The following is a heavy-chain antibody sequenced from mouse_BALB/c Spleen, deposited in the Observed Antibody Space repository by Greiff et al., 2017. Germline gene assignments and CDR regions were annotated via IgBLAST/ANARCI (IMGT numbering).Heavy chain of an antibody. CDR3: ARGLALITTVVPHWYFDV. Sequence: EVKLMESGPGLVKPSQSLSLTCSVTGYSITSGYYWNWIRQFPGNKLEWMGYISYDGSNNYNPSLKNRISITRDTSKNQFFLKLKSVTTEDTATYYCARGLALITTVVPHWYFDVWGAGTTVTVSS. CDR1: GYSITSGYY. V-gene: IGHV3-6*02. CDR2: ISYDGSN. J-gene: IGHJ1*01. D-gene: IGHD1-1*01.